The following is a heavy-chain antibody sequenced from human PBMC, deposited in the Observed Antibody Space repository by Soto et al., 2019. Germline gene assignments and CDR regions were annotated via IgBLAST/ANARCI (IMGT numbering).Heavy chain of an antibody. CDR2: FDPEDGET. J-gene: IGHJ4*02. D-gene: IGHD2-2*01. CDR3: ATDPVEYQLLLGGYFDY. CDR1: GYTLTELS. V-gene: IGHV1-24*01. Sequence: ASVKVSCKVSGYTLTELSMHWVRQAPGKGLEWMGGFDPEDGETIYAQKFQGRVTVTEDTSTDTAYMELSSLRSEDTAVYYCATDPVEYQLLLGGYFDYWGQGTLVTVSS.